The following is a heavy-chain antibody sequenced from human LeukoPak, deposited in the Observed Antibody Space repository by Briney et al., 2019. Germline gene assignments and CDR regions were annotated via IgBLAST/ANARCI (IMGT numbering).Heavy chain of an antibody. D-gene: IGHD6-13*01. CDR3: ARGRRAAAGSGRWTLNY. CDR2: MNPNSGNT. CDR1: GYTFTSYD. J-gene: IGHJ4*02. V-gene: IGHV1-8*03. Sequence: ASVKVSCKASGYTFTSYDINWVRQATGQGLEWMGWMNPNSGNTGYAQKFQGRVTITRNTSISTAYMELSSLRSEDTAVYYCARGRRAAAGSGRWTLNYWGQGTLVTVSS.